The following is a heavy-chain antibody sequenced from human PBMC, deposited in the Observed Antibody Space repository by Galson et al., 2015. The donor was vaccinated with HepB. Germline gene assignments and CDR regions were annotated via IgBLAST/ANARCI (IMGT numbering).Heavy chain of an antibody. Sequence: SVKVSCKASGYTLTSHGISWVRQAPGQGLEWMGWISANNGNTMYAQKLQGRVTMTTDTPTSTAYMELRSLRSDDTAVLYCARVSSGYDGISWHYYYYMDVWGKGTTVTVSS. V-gene: IGHV1-18*01. D-gene: IGHD3-10*01. CDR2: ISANNGNT. CDR3: ARVSSGYDGISWHYYYYMDV. J-gene: IGHJ6*03. CDR1: GYTLTSHG.